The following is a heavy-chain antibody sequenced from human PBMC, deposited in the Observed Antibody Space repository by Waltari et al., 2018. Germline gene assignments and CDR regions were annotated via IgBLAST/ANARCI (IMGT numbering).Heavy chain of an antibody. CDR3: AGGLGDPRDWFDP. CDR2: FYYSGST. J-gene: IGHJ5*02. V-gene: IGHV4-39*07. CDR1: GGSISSSSYY. D-gene: IGHD3-16*01. Sequence: QLQLQESGPGLVKPSETLSLTCTVSGGSISSSSYYWGWIRQPPGKGLEWIGSFYYSGSTYYNPSLKSRVTISVDTSKNQFALKLSSVTAADTAVYYCAGGLGDPRDWFDPWGQGTLVTVSS.